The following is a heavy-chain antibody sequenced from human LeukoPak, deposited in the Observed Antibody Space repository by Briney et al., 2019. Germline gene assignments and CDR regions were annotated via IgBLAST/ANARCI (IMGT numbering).Heavy chain of an antibody. J-gene: IGHJ3*02. V-gene: IGHV1-18*01. Sequence: ASVKVSCKASGYTFTSYGISWVRQAPGQGLEWRGWISAYNGNTNYAQKLQGRVTMTTDTSTSTAYMELRSLRSDDTAVYYCARDYPYYYDSSGYYSTRGDAFDIWGQGTMVTVSS. CDR1: GYTFTSYG. CDR2: ISAYNGNT. D-gene: IGHD3-22*01. CDR3: ARDYPYYYDSSGYYSTRGDAFDI.